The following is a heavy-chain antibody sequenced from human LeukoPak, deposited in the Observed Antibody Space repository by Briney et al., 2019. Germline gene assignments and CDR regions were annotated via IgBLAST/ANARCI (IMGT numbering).Heavy chain of an antibody. J-gene: IGHJ4*02. V-gene: IGHV1-18*01. CDR1: GYTFTSYG. D-gene: IGHD2-21*01. CDR2: ISAYNGNT. CDR3: ARDSYCGGDCYSGRNFDY. Sequence: ASVKVSCKASGYTFTSYGISWVRQAAGQGLEWMGWISAYNGNTNYAQKLQGRVTMTTDTSTSTAYMELRSLRSDDTAVYYCARDSYCGGDCYSGRNFDYWGQGTLVTVSS.